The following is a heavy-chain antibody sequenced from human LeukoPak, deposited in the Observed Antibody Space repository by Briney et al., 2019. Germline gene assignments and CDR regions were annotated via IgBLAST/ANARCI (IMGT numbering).Heavy chain of an antibody. Sequence: ASVKVSCKASGYTFTSYDINWVRQATGQGLEWMGWMNPNSGNTGYAQKFQGRVTMTRNTSISTAYMELSSLRSEDTAVYYCARWRDSSGEDNSDYWGQGTLVTVSS. CDR2: MNPNSGNT. CDR1: GYTFTSYD. J-gene: IGHJ4*02. V-gene: IGHV1-8*01. CDR3: ARWRDSSGEDNSDY. D-gene: IGHD3-22*01.